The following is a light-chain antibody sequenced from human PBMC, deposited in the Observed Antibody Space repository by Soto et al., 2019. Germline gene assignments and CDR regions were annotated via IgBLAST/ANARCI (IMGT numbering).Light chain of an antibody. CDR3: SSYTNINTRACV. Sequence: QSALAQPASVSGSPGQSITISCTGTSGDIDSYNRVSWYQQHPGKAPKLIIYEVTDRPSGVSNRVSGSKSGNTASLTISGLQAEDEAEYYCSSYTNINTRACVFGTGTKVTGL. V-gene: IGLV2-14*01. CDR2: EVT. CDR1: SGDIDSYNR. J-gene: IGLJ1*01.